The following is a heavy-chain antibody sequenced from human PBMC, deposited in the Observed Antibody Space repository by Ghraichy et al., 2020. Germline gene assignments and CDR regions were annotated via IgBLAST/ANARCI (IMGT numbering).Heavy chain of an antibody. V-gene: IGHV3-48*02. D-gene: IGHD4-23*01. CDR3: GRGSTVVRFYYYAGMDV. CDR2: ISSSSRNL. J-gene: IGHJ6*02. Sequence: GGSLRLSCVGSGFTFSGYNMNWVRQSPGKGLEWIASISSSSRNLFYADSVKGRFTISRDNAQNSLYLQLNSLRDEDTAVYYCGRGSTVVRFYYYAGMDVWGQGTTVTVSS. CDR1: GFTFSGYN.